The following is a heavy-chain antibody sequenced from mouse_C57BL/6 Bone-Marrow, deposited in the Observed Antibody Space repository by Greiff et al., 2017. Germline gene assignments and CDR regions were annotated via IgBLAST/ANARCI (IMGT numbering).Heavy chain of an antibody. CDR1: GYTFTNYW. CDR3: ARSPWFAY. J-gene: IGHJ3*01. CDR2: IYPGGGYT. Sequence: VQLQQSGAELVRPGTSVKMSCKASGYTFTNYWIGWAKQRPGHGLEWIGDIYPGGGYTNYNEKFKGKATLTADKSSSTAYMQFSSLTSEDSTIYYCARSPWFAYWGQGTLVTVSA. V-gene: IGHV1-63*01.